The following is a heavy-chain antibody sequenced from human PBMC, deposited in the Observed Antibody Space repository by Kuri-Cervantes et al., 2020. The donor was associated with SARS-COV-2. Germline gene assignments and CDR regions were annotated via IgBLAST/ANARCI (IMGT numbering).Heavy chain of an antibody. CDR1: GGSVSTTDYY. Sequence: GSLRLSCTVFGGSVSTTDYYWAWIRQPPGKGLEWIGSMYSLGSTHYNPSLKSRVTISVDTSKNQFSLKLSSVTAADTAVYYCAGFLKGIVGGKKYYFDYWGQGTLVTVSS. J-gene: IGHJ4*02. CDR3: AGFLKGIVGGKKYYFDY. D-gene: IGHD3-16*01. V-gene: IGHV4-39*01. CDR2: MYSLGST.